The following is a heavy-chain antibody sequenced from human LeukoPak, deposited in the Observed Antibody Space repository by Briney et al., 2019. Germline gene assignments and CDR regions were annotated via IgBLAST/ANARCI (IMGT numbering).Heavy chain of an antibody. D-gene: IGHD3-22*01. V-gene: IGHV3-23*01. CDR2: IANSGVDT. CDR1: GFSFTTYA. CDR3: AKSHSVQQRGYFDY. Sequence: GGSLRLSCAASGFSFTTYAMSWVRQAPGKGREWSSSIANSGVDTFYADSVKGRFTISRDNSKNTLYLQMNSLRDEDMAVYYCAKSHSVQQRGYFDYLGQGTLVTVSS. J-gene: IGHJ4*02.